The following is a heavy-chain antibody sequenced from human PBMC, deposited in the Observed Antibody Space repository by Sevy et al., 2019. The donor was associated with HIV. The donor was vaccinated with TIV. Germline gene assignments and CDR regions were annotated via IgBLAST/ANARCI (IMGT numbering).Heavy chain of an antibody. CDR3: ARELSDYGMDV. J-gene: IGHJ6*02. V-gene: IGHV4-61*02. CDR1: GGSIRSGRYY. CDR2: IYIRGTT. Sequence: SETLSLTCNVSGGSIRSGRYYWSWIRQPAGKGLEWIGRIYIRGTTNYNPSLKSRITMSVDTSKNQFSLKLSSVTAIDTAVYYCARELSDYGMDVWGQGTTVTVSS.